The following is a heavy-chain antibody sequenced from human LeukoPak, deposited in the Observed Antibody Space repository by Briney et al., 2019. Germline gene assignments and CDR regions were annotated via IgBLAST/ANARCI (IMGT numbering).Heavy chain of an antibody. J-gene: IGHJ4*02. CDR1: GSTFSIAW. CDR2: IKSKIDGGTT. CDR3: TTGYGSTWYG. Sequence: GGSLRLSCAASGSTFSIAWMNWVRQTPGKGPEWVGHIKSKIDGGTTDYAEPVKSRFTISRDDSKNTVYLQMNSLKTEDTAVYYCTTGYGSTWYGWGQGTLVTVSS. D-gene: IGHD6-13*01. V-gene: IGHV3-15*01.